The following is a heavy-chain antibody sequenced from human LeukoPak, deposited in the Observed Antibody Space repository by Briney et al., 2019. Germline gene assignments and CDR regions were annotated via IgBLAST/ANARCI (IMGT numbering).Heavy chain of an antibody. CDR1: GGSISSYY. CDR3: ASGPYCSSTSCYGWYVDY. J-gene: IGHJ4*02. Sequence: PSETLSLTGTVSGGSISSYYWSWIRQPPGKGLEWIGYIYYSGRTNYNPSLKIQFTISVDTSKNQFSLKLSSVTAADTAVYYCASGPYCSSTSCYGWYVDYWGQGTLVTVSS. V-gene: IGHV4-59*01. D-gene: IGHD2-2*01. CDR2: IYYSGRT.